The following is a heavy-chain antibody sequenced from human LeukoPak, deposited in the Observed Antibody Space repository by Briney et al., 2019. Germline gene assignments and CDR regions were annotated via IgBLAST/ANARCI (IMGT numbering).Heavy chain of an antibody. Sequence: PGGSLRLSCAASGFTFSSYVMSWVRQAPGKGLEWVSSISGSGGRTYYADSVKGRFTISRDNSKNTLYLQMNSLRAEDTAVYYCTKGPYYYDSSGYSRRWFDPWGQGTLVTVSS. V-gene: IGHV3-23*01. J-gene: IGHJ5*02. CDR3: TKGPYYYDSSGYSRRWFDP. D-gene: IGHD3-22*01. CDR2: ISGSGGRT. CDR1: GFTFSSYV.